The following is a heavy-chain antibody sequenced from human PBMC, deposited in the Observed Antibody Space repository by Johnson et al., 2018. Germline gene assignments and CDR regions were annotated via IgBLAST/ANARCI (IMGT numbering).Heavy chain of an antibody. V-gene: IGHV3-30-3*01. CDR1: GFTFSSYA. Sequence: VQLLETGGGVVQPGRSLRLSCAASGFTFSSYAMHWVRQAPGKGLEWVAVISYDGSNKYYADSVKGRFTISRDNSKNTLYLQMNSVRAEDTAVYYCARVLRTRGVIVVVVGGAFDIWGQGTMVTVSS. D-gene: IGHD2-15*01. CDR2: ISYDGSNK. J-gene: IGHJ3*02. CDR3: ARVLRTRGVIVVVVGGAFDI.